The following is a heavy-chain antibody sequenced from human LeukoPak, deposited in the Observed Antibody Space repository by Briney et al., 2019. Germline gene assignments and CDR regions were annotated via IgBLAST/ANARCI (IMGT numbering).Heavy chain of an antibody. V-gene: IGHV4-39*07. J-gene: IGHJ4*02. D-gene: IGHD1-7*01. CDR3: ARVSLKLLPYYFDS. CDR2: FSYSGST. Sequence: NASETLPLTCTVSDGSISSRGYYWGWIRQPPGKGLEWIGSFSYSGSTYYNPSLKSRVTISVDTSKNQFSLKLSSVTAADTAVYYCARVSLKLLPYYFDSWGQGTLFTASS. CDR1: DGSISSRGYY.